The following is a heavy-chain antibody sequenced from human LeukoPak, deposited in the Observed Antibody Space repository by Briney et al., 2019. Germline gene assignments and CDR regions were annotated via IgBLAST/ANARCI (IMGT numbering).Heavy chain of an antibody. V-gene: IGHV1-69*13. CDR3: ARDGDTAMVAWGCYYMDV. CDR1: GGTFSSYA. Sequence: ASVKVSCKASGGTFSSYAISWVRQAPGQGLEWMGGIIPIFGTANYAQKFQGRVTITADESASTAYMELSSLRSEDTAVYYCARDGDTAMVAWGCYYMDVWGKGTTVTVSS. CDR2: IIPIFGTA. D-gene: IGHD5-18*01. J-gene: IGHJ6*03.